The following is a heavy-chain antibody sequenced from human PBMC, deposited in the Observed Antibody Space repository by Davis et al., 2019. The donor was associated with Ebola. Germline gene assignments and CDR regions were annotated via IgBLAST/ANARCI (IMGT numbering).Heavy chain of an antibody. CDR3: AKDDGPRRLADP. CDR2: IQSDGSNK. Sequence: GESLKISCAASGFTFSYSGMHWVRQAPGKGLEWVAFIQSDGSNKYYADSVKGRFTISRDNSKNTVYPQLNILRPEDTAVYNCAKDDGPRRLADPWGQGTLVTVSS. V-gene: IGHV3-30*02. J-gene: IGHJ5*02. D-gene: IGHD5-24*01. CDR1: GFTFSYSG.